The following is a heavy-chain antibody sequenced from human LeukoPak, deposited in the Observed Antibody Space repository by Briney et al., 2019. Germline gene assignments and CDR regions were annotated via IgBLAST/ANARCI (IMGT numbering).Heavy chain of an antibody. D-gene: IGHD3-22*01. V-gene: IGHV4-39*01. CDR2: IYYSGST. J-gene: IGHJ4*02. Sequence: TSETLSLTCTVSGGSISSSSYYWGWIRQPPGKGLEWIVSIYYSGSTYYNPSLKSRVTISVDTSKNQFSLKLSSVTAADTAVYYCARHLEVVVITLWSPYYFDYWGQGTLVTVSS. CDR1: GGSISSSSYY. CDR3: ARHLEVVVITLWSPYYFDY.